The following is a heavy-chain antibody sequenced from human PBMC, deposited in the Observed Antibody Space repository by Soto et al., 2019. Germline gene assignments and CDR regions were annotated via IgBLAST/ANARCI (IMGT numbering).Heavy chain of an antibody. J-gene: IGHJ5*02. D-gene: IGHD2-15*01. CDR2: IYWDDDK. CDR1: GFSLSTNGVG. V-gene: IGHV2-5*02. Sequence: QIALKESGPTLVKPTQTLTLTCAFSGFSLSTNGVGVAWIRQPPGKALEWLALIYWDDDKRYSPSLKSRLTITKDTSKNPVVLTMTNIDPVDTATYYCARQYATRFDPWGQGTLVTVSS. CDR3: ARQYATRFDP.